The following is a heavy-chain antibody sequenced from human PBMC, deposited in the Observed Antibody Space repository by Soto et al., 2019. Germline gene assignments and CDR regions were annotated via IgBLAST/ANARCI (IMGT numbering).Heavy chain of an antibody. CDR2: ISYDGSNK. CDR1: GFTFSSYA. V-gene: IGHV3-30-3*01. D-gene: IGHD2-21*01. CDR3: ARSNGGEDY. J-gene: IGHJ4*03. Sequence: LRLSCAASGFTFSSYAMHWVRQAPGKGLEWVAVISYDGSNKYYADSVKGRFTISRDNSKNTLYLQMNSLRAEDTAVYYCARSNGGEDYWGQGTTVTVSS.